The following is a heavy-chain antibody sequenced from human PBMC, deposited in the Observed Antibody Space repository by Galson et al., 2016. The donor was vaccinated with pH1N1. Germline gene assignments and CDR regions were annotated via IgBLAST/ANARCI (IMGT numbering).Heavy chain of an antibody. CDR1: GYTFTSYD. CDR3: ARGRKYAMDV. CDR2: MHPNSGNT. V-gene: IGHV1-8*01. Sequence: SVKVSCKASGYTFTSYDINWVRQATGQGLEWMGWMHPNSGNTGSAQKFQGRVTMTRNSSITTAYMELSSLRFEDTAVYYCARGRKYAMDVWGQGTTVTVSS. J-gene: IGHJ6*02. D-gene: IGHD1-14*01.